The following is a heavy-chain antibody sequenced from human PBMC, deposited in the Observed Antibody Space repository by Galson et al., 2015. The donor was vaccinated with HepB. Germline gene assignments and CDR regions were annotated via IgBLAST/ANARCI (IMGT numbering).Heavy chain of an antibody. CDR2: ISTYNGNT. Sequence: QSGAEVKKPGESLKISCKASGYTFPSYGISWVRQAPGQGLEWLGWISTYNGNTNYIQKFQGRVTMTTDTSTNTAYMELRSLRFDDTAVYYCARDLLLDSSSWYEDYFDYWGQGTLVTVSS. CDR3: ARDLLLDSSSWYEDYFDY. D-gene: IGHD6-13*01. CDR1: GYTFPSYG. J-gene: IGHJ4*02. V-gene: IGHV1-18*01.